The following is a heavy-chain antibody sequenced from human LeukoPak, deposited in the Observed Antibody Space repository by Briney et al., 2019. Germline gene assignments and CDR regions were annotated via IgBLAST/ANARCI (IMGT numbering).Heavy chain of an antibody. CDR3: ARLSRPGYCSGGTCPPDY. CDR1: GGSFSSNY. J-gene: IGHJ4*02. Sequence: SETLSLTCSVSGGSFSSNYWTWIRQLPGKGLEWIGYVYHSGSTNYNPSLKSRVTISVDTSKNQFSLKVSSVTAADTAVYYCARLSRPGYCSGGTCPPDYWSQGTLVTVPS. D-gene: IGHD2-15*01. CDR2: VYHSGST. V-gene: IGHV4-59*12.